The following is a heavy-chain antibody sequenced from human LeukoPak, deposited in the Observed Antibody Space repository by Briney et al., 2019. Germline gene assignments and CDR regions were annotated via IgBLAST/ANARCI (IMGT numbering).Heavy chain of an antibody. V-gene: IGHV3-30*07. CDR1: GFTFSSYA. CDR3: AKEGSTSSRHFDY. D-gene: IGHD2-2*01. Sequence: PGRSLRLSCAASGFTFSSYAMHWVRQAPGKGLEWVAVISYDGSNKYYADSVKGRFTISRDNSKNTLYLQMNSLRAEDTAVYYCAKEGSTSSRHFDYWGQGTLVTVSS. J-gene: IGHJ4*02. CDR2: ISYDGSNK.